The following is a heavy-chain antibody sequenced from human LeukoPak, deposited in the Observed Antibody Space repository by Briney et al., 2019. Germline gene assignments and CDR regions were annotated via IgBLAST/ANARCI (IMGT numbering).Heavy chain of an antibody. Sequence: GGSLRLSCAVSGITLSNYGMSWVRQAPGKGLEWVAGISDSGGRTKYADSVKGRFTISRDNSKNTLYLQMNSLRAEDTAVYFCAKRGVVIRVILVGFHKEAYYFDSWGQGTTVTVSS. J-gene: IGHJ4*03. V-gene: IGHV3-23*01. CDR1: GITLSNYG. CDR3: AKRGVVIRVILVGFHKEAYYFDS. D-gene: IGHD3-22*01. CDR2: ISDSGGRT.